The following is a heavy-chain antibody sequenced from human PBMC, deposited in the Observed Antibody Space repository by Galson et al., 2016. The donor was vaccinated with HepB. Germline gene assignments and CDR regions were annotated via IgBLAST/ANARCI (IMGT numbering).Heavy chain of an antibody. Sequence: SLRLSCAASGFAFRTYSMNWVRQTPGKGLEWVSSITTSSTYIYYADSVKGRFTISRDNAKNSLYLQMNSLRAEDTAVYYCARGTVTPFHYYYYYMDVWGKGTTVTVSS. V-gene: IGHV3-21*01. CDR1: GFAFRTYS. J-gene: IGHJ6*03. CDR2: ITTSSTYI. CDR3: ARGTVTPFHYYYYYMDV. D-gene: IGHD4-17*01.